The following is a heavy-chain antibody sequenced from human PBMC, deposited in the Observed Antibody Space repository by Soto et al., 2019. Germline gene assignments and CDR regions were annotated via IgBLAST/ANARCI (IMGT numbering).Heavy chain of an antibody. CDR2: IYYSGST. D-gene: IGHD6-19*01. CDR3: ARDYPLYSSGWTHYFDY. CDR1: GGSISSGGYY. V-gene: IGHV4-31*03. Sequence: PSETLSLTCTVSGGSISSGGYYWSWIRQHPGKGLEWIGYIYYSGSTYYNPSLKSRVTISVDTSKNQFSLKLSSVTAADTAVYYCARDYPLYSSGWTHYFDYWGQGTLGTLSS. J-gene: IGHJ4*02.